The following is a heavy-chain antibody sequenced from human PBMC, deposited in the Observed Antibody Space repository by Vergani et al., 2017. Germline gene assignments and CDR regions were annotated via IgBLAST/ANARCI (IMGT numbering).Heavy chain of an antibody. Sequence: EVQLVESGGGLVQPGGSLRLSCAASGFTFSSYSMNWVRQAPGKGLEWVSYISSSSSTIYYADSVKGRFTISRDNAKNSLYLQMNSLRAEDTAVYYCAGGVWELLDYWGQGTLVTVSS. J-gene: IGHJ4*02. CDR3: AGGVWELLDY. D-gene: IGHD1-26*01. CDR2: ISSSSSTI. V-gene: IGHV3-48*01. CDR1: GFTFSSYS.